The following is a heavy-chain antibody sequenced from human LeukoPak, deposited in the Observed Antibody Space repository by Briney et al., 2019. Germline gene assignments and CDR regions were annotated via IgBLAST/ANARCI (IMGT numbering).Heavy chain of an antibody. Sequence: GSSVKVSCKSSGYTFTSYDINWVRQTTGQGLEWMGWMNPNSGNTGYAQKFQGRVTMTRNTSISTAYMELSSLRSEDTAVYYCARGRIAKRFDPWGQGTLVTVSS. CDR3: ARGRIAKRFDP. V-gene: IGHV1-8*01. CDR2: MNPNSGNT. CDR1: GYTFTSYD. J-gene: IGHJ5*02. D-gene: IGHD6-13*01.